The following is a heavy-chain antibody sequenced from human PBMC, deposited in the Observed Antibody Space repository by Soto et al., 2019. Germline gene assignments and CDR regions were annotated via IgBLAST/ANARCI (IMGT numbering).Heavy chain of an antibody. CDR1: GGSISSSSYY. D-gene: IGHD6-19*01. CDR3: ARKYSSGWSPLGYYYGMDV. J-gene: IGHJ6*02. CDR2: IYYSGST. Sequence: SETLSLTCTVSGGSISSSSYYWGWIRQPPGKGLEWIGSIYYSGSTYYNPSLKSRVTISVDTSKNQFSLKLSSVTAADTAVYYCARKYSSGWSPLGYYYGMDVWGQGTTVTV. V-gene: IGHV4-39*01.